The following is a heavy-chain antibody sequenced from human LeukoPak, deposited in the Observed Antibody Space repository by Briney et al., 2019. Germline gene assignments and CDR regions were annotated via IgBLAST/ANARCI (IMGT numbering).Heavy chain of an antibody. J-gene: IGHJ4*02. CDR1: GFTVSNNY. Sequence: GGSLRLSCAASGFTVSNNYMSWVRQAPGKGLEWIAVIYSGGSTFHADSVKGRFIISRDNSKNTLYLQMNSLRAEDTAVYYCARDPLDYWGQGTLVTVSS. CDR3: ARDPLDY. V-gene: IGHV3-66*01. CDR2: IYSGGST.